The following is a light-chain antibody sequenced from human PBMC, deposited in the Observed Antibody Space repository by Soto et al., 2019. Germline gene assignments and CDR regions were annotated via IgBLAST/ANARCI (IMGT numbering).Light chain of an antibody. CDR1: QNIDIY. CDR3: QQTSNTPQT. V-gene: IGKV1-39*01. CDR2: GAS. J-gene: IGKJ4*01. Sequence: DIHMTHAPASXSXXVXXXXXXXXRASQNIDIYLHWYQQKPGTAPKLLIYGASSLQSGVPSRFSGSGSGTDFTLTIRSLQPEDFATYYCQQTSNTPQTFGGGTKVDTK.